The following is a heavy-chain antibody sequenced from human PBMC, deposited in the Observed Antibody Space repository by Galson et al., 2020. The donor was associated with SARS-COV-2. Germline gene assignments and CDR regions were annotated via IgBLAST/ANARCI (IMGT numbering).Heavy chain of an antibody. Sequence: SGPTLEQLTQLCTLPCTFSGFPLSRSAVGVGWIRQHPGTALEWHTLLYWDDDEHYNPSMKSRLTITKATSKNQVVLTMTNMDPVDTGTYYCVHVLYFESRGYWVFDYWGQGTRVIVSS. CDR2: LYWDDDE. CDR3: VHVLYFESRGYWVFDY. J-gene: IGHJ4*02. V-gene: IGHV2-5*02. CDR1: GFPLSRSAVG. D-gene: IGHD3-22*01.